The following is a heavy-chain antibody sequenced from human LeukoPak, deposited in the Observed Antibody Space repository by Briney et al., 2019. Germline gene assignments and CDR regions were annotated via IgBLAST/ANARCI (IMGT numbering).Heavy chain of an antibody. D-gene: IGHD3/OR15-3a*01. J-gene: IGHJ4*02. CDR3: ARQTGSGLFILP. CDR1: GVSISSSNSY. CDR2: IYYSGNT. V-gene: IGHV4-39*01. Sequence: PSETLSLTCTVSGVSISSSNSYWGWIRQPPGKGLEWIGSIYYSGNTYYNASLKSQVSISIDTSKNQFSLRLTSVTAADTAVYYCARQTGSGLFILPGGQGTLVTVSS.